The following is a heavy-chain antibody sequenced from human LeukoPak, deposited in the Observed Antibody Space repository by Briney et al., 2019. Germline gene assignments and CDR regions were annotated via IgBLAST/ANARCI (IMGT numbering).Heavy chain of an antibody. CDR1: GYTFTSYD. J-gene: IGHJ6*02. Sequence: PAASVKVSCKASGYTFTSYDINWVRQATGKGLEWMGWMNPNSGNTDYAHNFQGRVTMTSNPSKSPAYMELSRLRSEDTAVYDCAKVSYSNYESYYYGTDVWSQGTTVTVS. D-gene: IGHD4-11*01. CDR3: AKVSYSNYESYYYGTDV. V-gene: IGHV1-8*01. CDR2: MNPNSGNT.